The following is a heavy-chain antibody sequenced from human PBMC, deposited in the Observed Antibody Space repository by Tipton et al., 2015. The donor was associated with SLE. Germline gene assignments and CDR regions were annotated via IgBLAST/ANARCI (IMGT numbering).Heavy chain of an antibody. CDR3: ATQGYYDSSFDY. V-gene: IGHV1-2*02. D-gene: IGHD3-16*01. CDR1: GYTFTDYF. Sequence: QLVQSGAEVKRPGASVMVSCRTSGYTFTDYFIHWVRQAPGQGPEWMGWINAKSGGTNYAQKFQGRVAMTRDASINTAYMELTRLTSDDTAVYYCATQGYYDSSFDYWGQGTLVTVSS. J-gene: IGHJ4*02. CDR2: INAKSGGT.